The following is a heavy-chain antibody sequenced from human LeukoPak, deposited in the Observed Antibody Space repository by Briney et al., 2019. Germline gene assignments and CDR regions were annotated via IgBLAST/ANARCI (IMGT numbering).Heavy chain of an antibody. V-gene: IGHV3-9*01. CDR3: ARVPPPFTMYYMDV. J-gene: IGHJ6*03. CDR1: GFTFDDYA. CDR2: ISWNSGSI. D-gene: IGHD5-24*01. Sequence: SGGSLRLSCAASGFTFDDYAMHWVRQAPGKGLEWVSGISWNSGSIGYADSVKGRFTISRDSSKNTVSLQMNSLRAEDTAIYFCARVPPPFTMYYMDVWGKGTPVIVSS.